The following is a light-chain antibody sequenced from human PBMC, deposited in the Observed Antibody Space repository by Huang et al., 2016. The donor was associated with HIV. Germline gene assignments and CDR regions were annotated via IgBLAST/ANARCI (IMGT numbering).Light chain of an antibody. CDR3: LHYNHWPPWT. Sequence: EMVLTQSPATLSVSPGERATLSCTASQNIGNNLAWYQHKPGQPPRLLIHGASTRATGVTARFSGSGSGTDVTLTINSLQSEDFAVYYCLHYNHWPPWTFGPGTRVEI. J-gene: IGKJ1*01. V-gene: IGKV3-15*01. CDR1: QNIGNN. CDR2: GAS.